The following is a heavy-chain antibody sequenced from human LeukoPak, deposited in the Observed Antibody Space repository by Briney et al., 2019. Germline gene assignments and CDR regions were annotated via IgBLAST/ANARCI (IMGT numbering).Heavy chain of an antibody. CDR1: GGSISSGSYY. V-gene: IGHV4-61*02. J-gene: IGHJ4*02. CDR2: IHSSGST. D-gene: IGHD3-3*01. Sequence: SETLSLTSTVSGGSISSGSYYWSWIRQPAGKGLEWVGRIHSSGSTNYNSSLKSRVTMSVDTSKNQFSLNLSSVTAADTAVYYCARINFGVVRGDFDYWGQGTLVTVSS. CDR3: ARINFGVVRGDFDY.